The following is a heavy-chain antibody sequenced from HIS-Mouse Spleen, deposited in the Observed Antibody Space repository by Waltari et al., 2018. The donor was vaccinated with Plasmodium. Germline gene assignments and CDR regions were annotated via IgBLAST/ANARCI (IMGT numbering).Heavy chain of an antibody. V-gene: IGHV4-34*01. CDR2: INHSGST. J-gene: IGHJ6*02. CDR3: ARAESSIAARHYYYYGMDV. D-gene: IGHD6-6*01. CDR1: GGSFSGYY. Sequence: QVQLQQWGAGLLTPSETLSLTCAVYGGSFSGYYWRWIRQPPGQGLEWIGEINHSGSTNYNPSLKSRVTISVDTSKNQFSLKLSSVTTADTAVYYCARAESSIAARHYYYYGMDVWGQGTTVTVSS.